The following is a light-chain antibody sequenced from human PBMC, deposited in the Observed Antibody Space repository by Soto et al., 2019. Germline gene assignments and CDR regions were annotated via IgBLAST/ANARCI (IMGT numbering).Light chain of an antibody. V-gene: IGKV3-20*01. CDR1: QSFSSSS. J-gene: IGKJ5*01. CDR3: QQYGSSPSIT. CDR2: GAS. Sequence: EIVLTQSPGTLSFSPGETATLSCRASQSFSSSSLAWYQQKPGQAPRLLIYGASSRSTGVPDRFSGSGSGTDFTLTISRLEPEDFAVYYCQQYGSSPSITFGQGTRLEIK.